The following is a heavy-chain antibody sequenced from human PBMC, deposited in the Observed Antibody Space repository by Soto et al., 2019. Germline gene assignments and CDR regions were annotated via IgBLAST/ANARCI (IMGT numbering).Heavy chain of an antibody. Sequence: PGGSLRLSCAASGFPFNNYALHWVRQAPGKGLGWVAIISYDGTVEYYADSVRGRFTFSRDSSKNTVYLEMHRLRLEDTAIYYCARDFGKLELLGLGPHPYSHYYAMDVSGQRPTVTVYS. CDR2: ISYDGTVE. CDR1: GFPFNNYA. CDR3: ARDFGKLELLGLGPHPYSHYYAMDV. J-gene: IGHJ6*02. V-gene: IGHV3-30*04. D-gene: IGHD1-7*01.